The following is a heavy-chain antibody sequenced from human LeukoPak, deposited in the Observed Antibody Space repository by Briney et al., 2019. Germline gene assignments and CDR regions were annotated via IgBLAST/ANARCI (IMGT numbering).Heavy chain of an antibody. Sequence: KPGGSLRLSCAASGFTFSTYAMSWVRQAPGKGLEWVSAISGSVISTYYADSVKGRFTISRDNSQNTLYLEMNSLRDDDTAVYYCAKEGESFRGYLDVWGKGTTVTVSS. CDR2: ISGSVIST. J-gene: IGHJ6*03. D-gene: IGHD3-10*01. CDR3: AKEGESFRGYLDV. V-gene: IGHV3-23*01. CDR1: GFTFSTYA.